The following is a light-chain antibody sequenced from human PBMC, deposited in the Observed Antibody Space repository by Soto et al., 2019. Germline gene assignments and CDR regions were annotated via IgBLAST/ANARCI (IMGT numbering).Light chain of an antibody. J-gene: IGKJ4*01. Sequence: EIVMTQSPATLSVSPGERATLSCRASQSVSGNLAWYQQKPGQAPRLLIYGASTRGTGLPARFSGSGSGTEFTLTISTLQSEDFAVYYCQQYNDWPPVTFGGGTKVEIK. CDR1: QSVSGN. CDR2: GAS. V-gene: IGKV3-15*01. CDR3: QQYNDWPPVT.